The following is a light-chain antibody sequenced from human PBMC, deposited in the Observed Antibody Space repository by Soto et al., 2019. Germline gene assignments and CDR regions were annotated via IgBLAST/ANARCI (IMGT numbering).Light chain of an antibody. CDR3: QQYGSSLSWT. V-gene: IGKV3-20*01. Sequence: EIVLTQSPGTLSLSPGEKATISCRASQSVSSSYLAWYQQKPGQAPRPLIYGASSRATGIPDRFSGSGSGTDFTLTISRLEPEDFAVYYCQQYGSSLSWTFGQGTKVDIK. CDR1: QSVSSSY. J-gene: IGKJ1*01. CDR2: GAS.